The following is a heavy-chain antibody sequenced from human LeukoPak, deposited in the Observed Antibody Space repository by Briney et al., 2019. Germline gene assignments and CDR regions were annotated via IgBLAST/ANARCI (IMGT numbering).Heavy chain of an antibody. J-gene: IGHJ5*02. CDR2: INQSGST. D-gene: IGHD3-3*01. V-gene: IGHV4-34*01. CDR1: GGSFSGYY. CDR3: ARRSFPYYDFWSGWYNWFDP. Sequence: KPSETLSLTCAVYGGSFSGYYWSWIRQPPGKGLEWIGEINQSGSTNYNPSLKSRVTISVDTSKNQFSLKLSSVTAADTAVYYCARRSFPYYDFWSGWYNWFDPWGQGTLVTVSS.